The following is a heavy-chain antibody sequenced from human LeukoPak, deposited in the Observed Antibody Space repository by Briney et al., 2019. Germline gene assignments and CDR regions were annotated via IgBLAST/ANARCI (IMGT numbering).Heavy chain of an antibody. CDR1: GFTFSNYW. D-gene: IGHD3-22*01. V-gene: IGHV3-74*01. Sequence: PGGSLRLSCAASGFTFSNYWMNWVRLVPGKGLMWVSHINIDGIRTGYADSVKGRFTISRDNSKNTLYLQMNSLRDEDTAVYCCARDGDSRGDSLDYWGHGTLVTVSS. CDR3: ARDGDSRGDSLDY. J-gene: IGHJ4*01. CDR2: INIDGIRT.